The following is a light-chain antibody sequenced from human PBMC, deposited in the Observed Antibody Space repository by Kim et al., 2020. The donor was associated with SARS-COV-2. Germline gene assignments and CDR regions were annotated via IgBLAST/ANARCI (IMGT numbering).Light chain of an antibody. CDR3: QAWDSSTAV. CDR1: KLGDKY. J-gene: IGLJ1*01. V-gene: IGLV3-1*01. CDR2: QGS. Sequence: SYELTQPPSVSVSPGQTANITCSGDKLGDKYACWYQQKPGQSPVVVIYQGSKRPSGIPERFSGSNSGNTATLTISGTQAMDEADYYCQAWDSSTAVFGTG.